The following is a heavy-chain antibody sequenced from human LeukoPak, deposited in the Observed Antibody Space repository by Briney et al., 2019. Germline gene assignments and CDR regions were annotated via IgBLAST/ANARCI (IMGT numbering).Heavy chain of an antibody. V-gene: IGHV3-21*04. D-gene: IGHD3-9*01. Sequence: GGSLRLSCVASGFTFSSYSMNWVRQAPGKGLEWVSSISSSSSYIYYADSVKGRFTISRDNSKNTLYLQMNSLRAEDTAIYYCAKDHYDILTGYLLFDCWGQGTLVTVSS. J-gene: IGHJ4*02. CDR3: AKDHYDILTGYLLFDC. CDR2: ISSSSSYI. CDR1: GFTFSSYS.